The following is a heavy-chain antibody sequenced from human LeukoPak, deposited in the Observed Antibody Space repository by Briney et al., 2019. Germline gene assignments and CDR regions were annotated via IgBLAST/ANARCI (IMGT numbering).Heavy chain of an antibody. CDR3: ARQDDQDHGDPNWFDP. Sequence: SETLSLTCSASGDSINTGGYYWGWVRQSPGKGLEWIGSIRFSGTTFYNPSFRGRVAISIDTSRYEFSLRVTSVTATDTAIYYCARQDDQDHGDPNWFDPWGQGILVTVSS. CDR1: GDSINTGGYY. CDR2: IRFSGTT. D-gene: IGHD4-17*01. V-gene: IGHV4-39*01. J-gene: IGHJ5*02.